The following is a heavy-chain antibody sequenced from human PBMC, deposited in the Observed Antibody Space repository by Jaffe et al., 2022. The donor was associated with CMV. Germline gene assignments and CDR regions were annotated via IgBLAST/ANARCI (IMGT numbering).Heavy chain of an antibody. Sequence: QVHLQESGPGLVRPSETLSLTCTVSGDSITSSYWSWIRQPPGKGLQFIGYIFHSGLSNYSPSLKSRVTMSVDTSKNQFSLRLTSVTAADTAVYFCARHAPTHDYGGAIDYWGQGTLLIVSS. D-gene: IGHD4-17*01. V-gene: IGHV4-59*08. CDR2: IFHSGLS. J-gene: IGHJ4*01. CDR3: ARHAPTHDYGGAIDY. CDR1: GDSITSSY.